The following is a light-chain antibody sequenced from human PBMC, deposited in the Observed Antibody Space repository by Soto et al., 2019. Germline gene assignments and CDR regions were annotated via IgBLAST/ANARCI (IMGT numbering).Light chain of an antibody. CDR1: QSISSY. CDR3: QQRSNWPLT. CDR2: DAS. Sequence: AVKPCPGTLSLPPGAIAILSCRASQSISSYLAWYQQKPGQAPRLLIYDASSRATGIPARFSGSGSGTDFTLTISSLEPEDFAVYYCQQRSNWPLTFGGGTKVDIK. V-gene: IGKV3-11*01. J-gene: IGKJ4*01.